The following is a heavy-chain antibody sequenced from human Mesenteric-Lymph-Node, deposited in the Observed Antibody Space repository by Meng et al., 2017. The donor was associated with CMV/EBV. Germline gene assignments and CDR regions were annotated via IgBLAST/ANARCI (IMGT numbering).Heavy chain of an antibody. V-gene: IGHV4-39*01. CDR2: IYYSGSTY. J-gene: IGHJ4*02. Sequence: QLQLQESGPGLVKPSETLSLTCTVSGGSISSSSYYWGWIRQPPGKGLEWIGYIYYSGSTYYYNPSLKTRVTISVDTSKNQFSLKLSSVTAADTAVYYCARYSALLVTNFDYWGQGTLVTASS. CDR3: ARYSALLVTNFDY. D-gene: IGHD1-26*01. CDR1: GGSISSSSYY.